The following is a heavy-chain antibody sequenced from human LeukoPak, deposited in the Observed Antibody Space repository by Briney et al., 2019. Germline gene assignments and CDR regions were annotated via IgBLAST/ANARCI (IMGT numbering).Heavy chain of an antibody. CDR2: INHSGGT. CDR3: ARCDSSSCFFDY. V-gene: IGHV4-34*01. D-gene: IGHD6-13*01. Sequence: TSETLSLTCAVYGGSFSGYYWSWIRQPPGKGLEWIGEINHSGGTNYNPSLKSRVTISVDTSKNQFSLKLSSVTAADTAVYYCARCDSSSCFFDYWGQGTLVTVSS. J-gene: IGHJ4*02. CDR1: GGSFSGYY.